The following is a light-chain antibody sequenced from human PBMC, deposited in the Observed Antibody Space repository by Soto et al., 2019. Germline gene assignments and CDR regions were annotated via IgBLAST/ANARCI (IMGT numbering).Light chain of an antibody. Sequence: QSALTQPASVSGPPGQSITISCTGTSSDVGGYNYVSWYQQHPGKAPKLMIYEITHRPSGVSNRFSGSKSGNTASLTISGLQAEDEADYYCSSYTSSDVVFGGGTKLTVL. V-gene: IGLV2-14*01. CDR1: SSDVGGYNY. CDR2: EIT. J-gene: IGLJ2*01. CDR3: SSYTSSDVV.